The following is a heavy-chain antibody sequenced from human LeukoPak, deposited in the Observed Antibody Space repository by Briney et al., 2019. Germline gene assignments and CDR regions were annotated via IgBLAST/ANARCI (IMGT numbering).Heavy chain of an antibody. CDR3: AKSLVMTTVTMGY. CDR1: GFTFSTYA. CDR2: ISGSGGST. D-gene: IGHD4-17*01. V-gene: IGHV3-23*01. Sequence: GGSLRLSCAASGFTFSTYAMSWVRQAPGKGLEWVSAISGSGGSTYYADSVKGRFTISRDNSKNTLYLQMNSLRAEDTAVYYCAKSLVMTTVTMGYWGQGTLVTVSS. J-gene: IGHJ4*02.